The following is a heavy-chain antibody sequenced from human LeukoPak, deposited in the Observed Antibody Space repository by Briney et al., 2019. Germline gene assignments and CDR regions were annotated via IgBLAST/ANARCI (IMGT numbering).Heavy chain of an antibody. CDR2: ISYDGSNK. CDR1: GFTFSSYA. CDR3: ARGGHDYDSSGYPYWFDP. V-gene: IGHV3-30-3*01. D-gene: IGHD3-22*01. Sequence: GGSLRLSCAASGFTFSSYAMHWVRQAPGRGLEWVAVISYDGSNKYYADSVKGRFTISRDNTKNTLYLQMNSLRAEDTAVYYCARGGHDYDSSGYPYWFDPWGQGTLVTLSS. J-gene: IGHJ5*02.